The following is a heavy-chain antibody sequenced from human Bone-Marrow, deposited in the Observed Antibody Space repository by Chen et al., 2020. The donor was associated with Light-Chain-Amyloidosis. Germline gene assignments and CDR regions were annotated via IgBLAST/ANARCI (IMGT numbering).Heavy chain of an antibody. CDR3: ARSLWSRITIFGVVISPIFDY. V-gene: IGHV4-39*07. D-gene: IGHD3-3*01. CDR1: GGSISSSSYS. Sequence: QLQLQESGPGLVKPSETLSLTCTVSGGSISSSSYSWGWIRQPPGKGLEWIGSIYYSGSTYYNPSLKSRVTISVDTSKNQFSLKLSSVTAADTTVYYCARSLWSRITIFGVVISPIFDYWGQGTLVTVSS. CDR2: IYYSGST. J-gene: IGHJ4*02.